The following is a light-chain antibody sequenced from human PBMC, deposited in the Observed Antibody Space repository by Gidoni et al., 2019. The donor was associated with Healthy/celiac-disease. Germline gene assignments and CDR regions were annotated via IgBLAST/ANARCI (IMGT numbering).Light chain of an antibody. J-gene: IGKJ3*01. CDR3: QQLSSSPLT. Sequence: DIQLTQSPSFLSASVGDRVTITCRASQGISSYLAWYQQKPGKAPKLLIYAASTLQGGVPSRFSGSGSGTEFTLTISSLQPEDFATYSCQQLSSSPLTFGPXIKVDIK. CDR1: QGISSY. V-gene: IGKV1-9*01. CDR2: AAS.